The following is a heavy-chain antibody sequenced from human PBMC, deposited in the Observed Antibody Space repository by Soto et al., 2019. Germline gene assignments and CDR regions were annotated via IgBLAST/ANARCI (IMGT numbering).Heavy chain of an antibody. CDR2: IYYSGST. CDR1: GGSISSGGYY. Sequence: PSETLSLTCTVSGGSISSGGYYWSWIRQHPGKGLEWIGYIYYSGSTYYNPSLKSRVTISVDTSKNQFSLKLSSVTAADTAVYYCARGYCSGGSCPYRGFDPWGQGTLVTVSS. CDR3: ARGYCSGGSCPYRGFDP. D-gene: IGHD2-15*01. V-gene: IGHV4-31*03. J-gene: IGHJ5*02.